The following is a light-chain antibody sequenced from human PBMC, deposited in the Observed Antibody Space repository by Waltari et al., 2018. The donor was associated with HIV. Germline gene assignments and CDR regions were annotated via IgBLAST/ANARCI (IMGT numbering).Light chain of an antibody. CDR1: PSVTSN. J-gene: IGKJ4*01. Sequence: EIVLTQSPATLSVSPGERATLSCRASPSVTSNIAWYQQKHGQPPRLLIIGASARATGIPARFSGSGSGTDFTLTISSLQSEDFAVYYCQQYYNWPPLTFGGGTKVEIK. V-gene: IGKV3D-15*01. CDR3: QQYYNWPPLT. CDR2: GAS.